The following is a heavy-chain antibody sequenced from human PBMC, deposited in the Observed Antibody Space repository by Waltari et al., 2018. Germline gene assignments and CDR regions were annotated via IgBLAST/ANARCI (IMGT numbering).Heavy chain of an antibody. CDR1: GGSFSGYY. Sequence: QVQLQQWGAGLLKPSETLSLTCAVYGGSFSGYYWSWIRQPPGKGLEWIGEINHSGSTNDNPSLKSRFTISVDTSKNQFSLKLSSVTAADTAVYYCARGRIAARLYGGLPWYFDLWGRGTLVTVSS. J-gene: IGHJ2*01. D-gene: IGHD6-6*01. V-gene: IGHV4-34*01. CDR2: INHSGST. CDR3: ARGRIAARLYGGLPWYFDL.